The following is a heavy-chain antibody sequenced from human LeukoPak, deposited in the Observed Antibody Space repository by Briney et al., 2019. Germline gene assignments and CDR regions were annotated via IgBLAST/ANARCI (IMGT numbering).Heavy chain of an antibody. CDR3: AKHSGSLLASAGFDP. CDR1: GYTFTGYY. CDR2: INPNSGGT. Sequence: GASVTVSCQASGYTFTGYYMHWVRQAPGQGLEWMGWINPNSGGTNYAQKFQGRVTMTRDTSISTAYMELSRLRSDDTAVYYCAKHSGSLLASAGFDPWGQGTLVTVSS. D-gene: IGHD1-26*01. J-gene: IGHJ5*02. V-gene: IGHV1-2*02.